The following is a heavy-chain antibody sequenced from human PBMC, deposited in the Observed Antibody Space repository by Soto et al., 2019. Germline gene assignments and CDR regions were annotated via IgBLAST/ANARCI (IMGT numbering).Heavy chain of an antibody. CDR1: GFTFSSYA. CDR2: ISGSGGST. V-gene: IGHV3-23*01. Sequence: LRLSCAASGFTFSSYAMSWVRQAPGKGLEWVSAISGSGGSTYYADSVKGRFTISRDNSKNTPYLQMNSLRAEDTAVYYCAKGQVYYGSGSYLYWGQGTLVTVSS. CDR3: AKGQVYYGSGSYLY. J-gene: IGHJ4*02. D-gene: IGHD3-10*01.